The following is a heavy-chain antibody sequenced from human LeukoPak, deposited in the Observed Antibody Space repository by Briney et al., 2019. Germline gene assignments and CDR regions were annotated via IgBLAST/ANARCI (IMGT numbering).Heavy chain of an antibody. D-gene: IGHD4-17*01. CDR2: IYYSGST. CDR1: GGSIYSYY. CDR3: ARAYGDFDAFDI. V-gene: IGHV4-59*01. Sequence: SETLSLTCTVSGGSIYSYYWSWIRQPPGKGLEWIGYIYYSGSTNYNPSLKSRVTISVDTSKNQFSLKLSSVTAADTAVYYCARAYGDFDAFDIWGQGTMVTVSS. J-gene: IGHJ3*02.